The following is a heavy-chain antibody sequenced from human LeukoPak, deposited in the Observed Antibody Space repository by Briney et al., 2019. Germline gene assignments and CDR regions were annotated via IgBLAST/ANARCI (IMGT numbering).Heavy chain of an antibody. Sequence: SVKVSCKASGGTFSSYTISWVRQAPGQGLEWMGRIIPILGIANYAQKFQGRVTITADKSTSTAYMELSSLRSEDTAVYYCAREGTAMACWGVDYWGQGTLVTVSS. D-gene: IGHD5-18*01. V-gene: IGHV1-69*04. CDR2: IIPILGIA. J-gene: IGHJ4*02. CDR1: GGTFSSYT. CDR3: AREGTAMACWGVDY.